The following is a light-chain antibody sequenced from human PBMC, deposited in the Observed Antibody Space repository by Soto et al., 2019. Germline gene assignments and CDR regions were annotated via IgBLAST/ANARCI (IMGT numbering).Light chain of an antibody. CDR1: QSVSSN. Sequence: EIVMTQSPGTLSVSTEERDTLSCRASQSVSSNLAWYHQKPGQAPRLLIYGASTRATGIPARFSGSMSGTEFTLSLRRLQSEDFAVYNCQKYNKWRPITFVHGTRLEI. J-gene: IGKJ5*01. CDR2: GAS. V-gene: IGKV3-15*01. CDR3: QKYNKWRPIT.